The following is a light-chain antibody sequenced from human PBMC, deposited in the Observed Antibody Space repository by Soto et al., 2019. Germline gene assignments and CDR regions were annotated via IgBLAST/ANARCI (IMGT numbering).Light chain of an antibody. Sequence: EIVLTQSPATLSLSPGERATLSCRASQSVSSYLAWYQQRPGQAPRLLIYDVSNGATGIPARFSGSGSGTDFTLTISSLEPEDFAVYYCQQSIDWPLTFGGGTKVEIK. CDR3: QQSIDWPLT. CDR2: DVS. V-gene: IGKV3-11*01. J-gene: IGKJ4*01. CDR1: QSVSSY.